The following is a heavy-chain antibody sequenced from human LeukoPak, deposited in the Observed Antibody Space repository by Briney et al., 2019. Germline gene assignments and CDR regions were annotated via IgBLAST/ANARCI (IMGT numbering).Heavy chain of an antibody. CDR3: ARGGWFGELVRRFGYYYYYMDV. V-gene: IGHV3-21*01. J-gene: IGHJ6*03. CDR2: ISSSSSYI. Sequence: WGSLRLSCSASGFTFSTYNMNRVCQAPGKGLEWVSSISSSSSYIYYADSLKGRFTISRDNAKNSLYLQMNSLRAEDTAVYYCARGGWFGELVRRFGYYYYYMDVWGKGTTVTVSS. CDR1: GFTFSTYN. D-gene: IGHD3-10*01.